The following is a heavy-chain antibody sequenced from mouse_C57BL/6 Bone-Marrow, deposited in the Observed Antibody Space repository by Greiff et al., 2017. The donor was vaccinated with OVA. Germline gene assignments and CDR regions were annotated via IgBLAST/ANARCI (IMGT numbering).Heavy chain of an antibody. J-gene: IGHJ4*01. D-gene: IGHD2-1*01. Sequence: QVTLKVSGPGILQPSQTLSLTCSFSGFSLSTFGMGVGWIRQPSGKGLEWLAHIWWDDDKYYNPALKSRLTISKDTSKNQVFLKIANVDTADTATYYCARMIYYGNWALCYYAMDYWGQGTSVTVSS. CDR3: ARMIYYGNWALCYYAMDY. CDR2: IWWDDDK. V-gene: IGHV8-8*01. CDR1: GFSLSTFGMG.